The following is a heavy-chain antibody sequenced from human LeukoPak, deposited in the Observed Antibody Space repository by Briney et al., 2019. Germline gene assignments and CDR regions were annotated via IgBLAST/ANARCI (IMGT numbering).Heavy chain of an antibody. Sequence: PSETLSLTCAVYGGSFSGYYWSWIRQPPGKGLERIGEINHSGSTNYNPSLKSRVTISVDTSKNQFSLKLSSVTAADTAVYYCARGGRYFDWLLGNWFDPWGQGTLVTVSS. CDR1: GGSFSGYY. CDR2: INHSGST. CDR3: ARGGRYFDWLLGNWFDP. V-gene: IGHV4-34*01. J-gene: IGHJ5*02. D-gene: IGHD3-9*01.